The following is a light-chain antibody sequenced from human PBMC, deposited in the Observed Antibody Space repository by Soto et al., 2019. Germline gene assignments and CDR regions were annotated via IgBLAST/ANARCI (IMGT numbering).Light chain of an antibody. CDR1: QSISSY. CDR3: QQSYSIPLT. CDR2: AAS. V-gene: IGKV1-39*01. J-gene: IGKJ4*01. Sequence: DSQMTQSPSSLSASVGDRVTITCRASQSISSYLNWYQQKPGKAPKLLIYAASSLQSGVPSRFSGSGSGTDFTLTISSLQPEDFATYYCQQSYSIPLTFGGGTKVDIK.